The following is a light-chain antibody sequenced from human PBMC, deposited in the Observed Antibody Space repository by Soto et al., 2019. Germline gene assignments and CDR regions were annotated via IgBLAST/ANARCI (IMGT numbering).Light chain of an antibody. V-gene: IGKV3-20*01. CDR1: QSVSSSY. Sequence: EIVLTQSPGTLSLSPGGRATLSCRASQSVSSSYLAWYQQKPGQAPRLLIYGASSRATGIPDRFSGSGSRTDFTLTISRLEPEDFAVYYCQQYGSSLWTFGQGTKVDIK. CDR2: GAS. CDR3: QQYGSSLWT. J-gene: IGKJ1*01.